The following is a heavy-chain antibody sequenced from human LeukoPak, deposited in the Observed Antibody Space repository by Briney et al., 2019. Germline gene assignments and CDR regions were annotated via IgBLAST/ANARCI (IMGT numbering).Heavy chain of an antibody. CDR2: ISYDGSNK. V-gene: IGHV3-30*18. D-gene: IGHD3-10*01. CDR3: AKDSEVWFGAYYFDY. CDR1: GFTFSSYG. J-gene: IGHJ4*02. Sequence: QSGRSLRLSCAASGFTFSSYGMHWVRQAPGKGLEWVAVISYDGSNKYYADSVKGRFTISRDNSKNTLYLQMNSLRAEDTAVYYCAKDSEVWFGAYYFDYWGQGTLVTVSS.